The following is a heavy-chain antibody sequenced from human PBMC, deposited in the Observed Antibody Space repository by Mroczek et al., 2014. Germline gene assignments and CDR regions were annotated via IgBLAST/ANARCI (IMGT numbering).Heavy chain of an antibody. D-gene: IGHD1-26*01. CDR3: ANSLVGAIDY. CDR1: GFTFSSYG. J-gene: IGHJ4*02. CDR2: ISYDGSNK. Sequence: QVQLVQSGGGVVQPGRSLRLSCAASGFTFSSYGMHWVRQAPGKGLEWVAVISYDGSNKYYADSVKGRFTISRDNSKNTLYLQMNSLRAEDTAVYYCANSLVGAIDYWGQGTLVTVSS. V-gene: IGHV3-30*18.